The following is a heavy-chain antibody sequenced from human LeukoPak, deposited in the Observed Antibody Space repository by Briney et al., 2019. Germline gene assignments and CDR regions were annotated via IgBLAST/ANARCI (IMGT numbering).Heavy chain of an antibody. CDR1: GYTFTDYY. CDR3: ARVMPLEGSGSDTLDY. CDR2: INPRSGGT. Sequence: ASVKVSCKPSGYTFTDYYMHWVRQAPGQGLEWMGWINPRSGGTKYAQKFQGRVTMSRDTSISTAYMELSRLRSDDTAVFYCARVMPLEGSGSDTLDYWGQGTQVTVSS. J-gene: IGHJ4*02. D-gene: IGHD3-10*01. V-gene: IGHV1-2*02.